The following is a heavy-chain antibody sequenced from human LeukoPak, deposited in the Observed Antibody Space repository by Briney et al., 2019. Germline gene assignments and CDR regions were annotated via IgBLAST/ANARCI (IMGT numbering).Heavy chain of an antibody. CDR3: ARHDRDSSSIDY. CDR2: IYPGDSDT. Sequence: GESLKISCKGSGYSFINYWIGWVHQMSGKGLEWMGIIYPGDSDTRYSPSFQGQVTISADKSISTAYLQWSSLKASDTAMYYCARHDRDSSSIDYWGQGTLVTVSS. J-gene: IGHJ4*02. CDR1: GYSFINYW. D-gene: IGHD6-6*01. V-gene: IGHV5-51*07.